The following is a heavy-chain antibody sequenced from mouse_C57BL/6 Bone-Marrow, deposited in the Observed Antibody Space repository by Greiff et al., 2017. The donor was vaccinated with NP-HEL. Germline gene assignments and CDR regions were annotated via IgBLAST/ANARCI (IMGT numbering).Heavy chain of an antibody. D-gene: IGHD1-1*01. CDR1: GYTFTSYG. J-gene: IGHJ2*01. CDR3: ARWGPAYYYGSSYVSLIDY. Sequence: VQLQQSGAELARPGASVKLSCKASGYTFTSYGISWVKQRTGQGLEWIGEIHPRSGNTYYNEKFKGKATLTADKSSSTAYMELRSLTSEDTAVYFCARWGPAYYYGSSYVSLIDYWGQGTTLTVSS. V-gene: IGHV1-81*01. CDR2: IHPRSGNT.